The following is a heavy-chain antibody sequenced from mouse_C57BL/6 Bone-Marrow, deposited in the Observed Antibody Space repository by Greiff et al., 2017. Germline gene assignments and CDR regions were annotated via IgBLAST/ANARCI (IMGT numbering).Heavy chain of an antibody. V-gene: IGHV1-64*01. J-gene: IGHJ1*03. Sequence: QVQLQQPGAELVKPGASVKLSCKASGYTFTSYWMHWVKQRPGQGLEWIGMIHPNSGSTNYNEKFKSKATLTVDKSSSTAYMQLSSLTSEDSAVYYCARSPIVTTRWYFDVWGRGTTVTVSS. CDR1: GYTFTSYW. D-gene: IGHD2-5*01. CDR2: IHPNSGST. CDR3: ARSPIVTTRWYFDV.